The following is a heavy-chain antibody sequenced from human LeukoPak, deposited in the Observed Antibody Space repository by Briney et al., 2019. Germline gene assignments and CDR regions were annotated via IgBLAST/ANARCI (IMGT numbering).Heavy chain of an antibody. V-gene: IGHV1-2*02. D-gene: IGHD1-26*01. CDR3: ARGRSLGARPYYMDV. Sequence: ASVKVSCKASGYTFTGYYMHWVRQAPGQGLEWMGWINPNSGGTNYAQKFQGRVTMTRDTSISTAYMELSRLRSDDTAVYYCARGRSLGARPYYMDVWGQGTKVTVSS. J-gene: IGHJ6*03. CDR1: GYTFTGYY. CDR2: INPNSGGT.